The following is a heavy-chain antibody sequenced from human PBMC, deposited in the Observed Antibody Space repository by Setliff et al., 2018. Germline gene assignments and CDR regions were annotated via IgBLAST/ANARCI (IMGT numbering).Heavy chain of an antibody. CDR2: ITPNSGGT. CDR3: ARVRTATSGAAAGIGRLIDY. CDR1: GYTFTGYY. J-gene: IGHJ4*02. Sequence: ASVKVSCKASGYTFTGYYMYWVRQAPGQGLEWMGWITPNSGGTNYAQKFQDRVTITRDRSMSTAYMELSRLRSDDTAVYYCARVRTATSGAAAGIGRLIDYWGQGTLVTVSS. D-gene: IGHD6-13*01. V-gene: IGHV1-2*02.